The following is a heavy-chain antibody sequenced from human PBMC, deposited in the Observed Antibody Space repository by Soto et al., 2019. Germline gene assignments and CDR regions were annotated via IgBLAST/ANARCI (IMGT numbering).Heavy chain of an antibody. CDR3: AKYSGSYGIEN. J-gene: IGHJ4*02. CDR2: IKQDESEK. CDR1: GFSFSDSW. D-gene: IGHD1-26*01. Sequence: EVQLVESGGGLVQPGGSLRLSCTASGFSFSDSWMTWARQVPGKGLEWVANIKQDESEKHYVDSVKGRFTISRDNAKKSLYLHMNSLRAEDTAVYHCAKYSGSYGIENWGQGALVTVSS. V-gene: IGHV3-7*01.